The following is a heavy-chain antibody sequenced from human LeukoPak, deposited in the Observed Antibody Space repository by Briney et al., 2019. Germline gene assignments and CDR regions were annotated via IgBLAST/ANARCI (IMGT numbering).Heavy chain of an antibody. CDR3: ARGPRNDYGGNDFDY. CDR1: GGSFSAYY. Sequence: SETLSLTCDVYGGSFSAYYWGWIRQAPGKGLEWIGEINHSGRTDYNPPLKSRVTISVDTSKNQFSLWLTSVSAADTGVYYCARGPRNDYGGNDFDYWGQGTLVTVSS. V-gene: IGHV4-34*01. D-gene: IGHD4-23*01. CDR2: INHSGRT. J-gene: IGHJ4*02.